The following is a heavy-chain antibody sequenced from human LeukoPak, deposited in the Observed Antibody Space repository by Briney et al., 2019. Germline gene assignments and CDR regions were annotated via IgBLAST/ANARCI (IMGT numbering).Heavy chain of an antibody. V-gene: IGHV3-53*01. CDR1: GFVVRNNY. J-gene: IGHJ6*03. CDR2: IRGGGTSGTT. CDR3: TKEYYYYMDV. Sequence: GGSLRLSCAASGFVVRNNYMNWVRQAPGKGLEWVSVIRGGGTSGTTYYVDSVKGRFTISRDNSKNTLYLQMNSLRAEDTAVYYCTKEYYYYMDVWGKGTTVTVSS.